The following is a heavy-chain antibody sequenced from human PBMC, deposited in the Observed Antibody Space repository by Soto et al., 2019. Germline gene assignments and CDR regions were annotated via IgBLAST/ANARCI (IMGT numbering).Heavy chain of an antibody. Sequence: QVQLQQWGAGLLKPSETLSLTCDISGAYFSANYWSWIRQTPGKGLAWLGEINHAGTTDYNPSVEDRIIISADASKNQFSLKLTSVTARDTAVYYCATGGLFSSWGQGTLVTVSS. J-gene: IGHJ5*02. CDR2: INHAGTT. CDR1: GAYFSANY. D-gene: IGHD3-3*01. CDR3: ATGGLFSS. V-gene: IGHV4-34*01.